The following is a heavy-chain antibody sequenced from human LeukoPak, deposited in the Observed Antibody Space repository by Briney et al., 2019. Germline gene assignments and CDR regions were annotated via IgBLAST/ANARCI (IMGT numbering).Heavy chain of an antibody. Sequence: SETLSLTCTVSGDSVSSDTYYWSWTRQPPGKGLEWIGYIYYSGSTNYNPSLKSRVTISVDTSKNQFSLKLSSVTAADTAVYYCARTRDYGEFDYWGQGTLVTVSS. CDR1: GDSVSSDTYY. J-gene: IGHJ4*02. CDR2: IYYSGST. CDR3: ARTRDYGEFDY. D-gene: IGHD4-17*01. V-gene: IGHV4-61*01.